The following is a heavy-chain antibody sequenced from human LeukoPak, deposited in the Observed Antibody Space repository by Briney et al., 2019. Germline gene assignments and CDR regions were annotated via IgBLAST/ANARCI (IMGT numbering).Heavy chain of an antibody. J-gene: IGHJ4*02. V-gene: IGHV1-46*01. D-gene: IGHD3-9*01. CDR2: INPSGGST. CDR3: ARGEVYDILTGYYLPDY. CDR1: GYTLTSYY. Sequence: ASVKVSCKASGYTLTSYYMHWVRQAPGQGLEWMGIINPSGGSTSYAQKFQGRVTMTRDTSTSTVYMELSSLRSEDKAVYYCARGEVYDILTGYYLPDYWGQGTLVTVSS.